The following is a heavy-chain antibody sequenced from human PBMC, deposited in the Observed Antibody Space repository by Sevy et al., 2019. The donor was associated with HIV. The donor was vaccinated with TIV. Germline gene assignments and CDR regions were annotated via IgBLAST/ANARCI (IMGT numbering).Heavy chain of an antibody. CDR3: AKEWTQLSDWYGELDY. Sequence: GGSLILSFAASGFTFSNYAMSWVRQAPGKGLEWVSSIRISGGNTYYADSVKGRFTISRDNSKNTLYLQMNSLRAEDTAVYYCAKEWTQLSDWYGELDYWGQGSLVTVSS. J-gene: IGHJ4*02. V-gene: IGHV3-23*01. CDR2: IRISGGNT. D-gene: IGHD6-19*01. CDR1: GFTFSNYA.